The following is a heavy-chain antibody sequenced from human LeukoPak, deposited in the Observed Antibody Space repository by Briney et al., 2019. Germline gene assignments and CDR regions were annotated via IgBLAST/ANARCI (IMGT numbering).Heavy chain of an antibody. CDR2: IYSGGST. J-gene: IGHJ3*02. Sequence: PGGSLRLSCAASGFTVSSNYMSWVRQAPGKGLEWVSVIYSGGSTYYADSVKGRFTISRDNSKNTLYLQMNSLRAEDTAVYYCARNYGGARGAFDIWGQGAMVTVSS. CDR1: GFTVSSNY. D-gene: IGHD4/OR15-4a*01. V-gene: IGHV3-53*01. CDR3: ARNYGGARGAFDI.